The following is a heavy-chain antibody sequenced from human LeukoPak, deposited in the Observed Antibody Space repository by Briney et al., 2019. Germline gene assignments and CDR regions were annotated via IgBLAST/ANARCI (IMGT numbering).Heavy chain of an antibody. CDR2: IYYSGST. CDR1: GGSISSYY. J-gene: IGHJ3*02. CDR3: AREDTAMGGPGAFDI. D-gene: IGHD5-18*01. V-gene: IGHV4-59*12. Sequence: SETLSLTCTVSGGSISSYYWSWIRQPPGKGLEWIGYIYYSGSTNYNPSLKSRVTISVDTSKNQFSLKLSSVTAADTAVYYCAREDTAMGGPGAFDIWGQGTMVTVSS.